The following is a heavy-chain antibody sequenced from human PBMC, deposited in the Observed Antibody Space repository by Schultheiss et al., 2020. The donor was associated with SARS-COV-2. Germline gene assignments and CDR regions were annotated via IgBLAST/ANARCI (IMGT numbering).Heavy chain of an antibody. CDR1: GYTFTSYD. CDR2: MNPNSGNT. D-gene: IGHD3-3*01. J-gene: IGHJ6*02. V-gene: IGHV1-8*01. CDR3: ARLGRGVDFWSGYYKHTVYYGMDV. Sequence: ASVKVSCKASGYTFTSYDINWVRQATGQGLEWMGWMNPNSGNTGYAQKFQGRVTMTRNTSISTAYMELSSLRSEDTAVYYCARLGRGVDFWSGYYKHTVYYGMDVWGQGTTVTV.